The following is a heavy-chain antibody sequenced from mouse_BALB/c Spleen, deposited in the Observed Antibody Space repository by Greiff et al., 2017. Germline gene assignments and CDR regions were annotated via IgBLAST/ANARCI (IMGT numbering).Heavy chain of an antibody. J-gene: IGHJ3*01. CDR2: IWRGGST. Sequence: QVQLKESGPGLVQPSQSLSITCTVSGFSLTSYGVHWVRQSPGKGLEWLGVIWRGGSTDYNAAFMSRLSITKDNSKSQVFFKMNSLQADDTAIYYCAKKKGYGNYGFAYWGQGTLVTVSA. CDR1: GFSLTSYG. D-gene: IGHD2-10*02. CDR3: AKKKGYGNYGFAY. V-gene: IGHV2-5*01.